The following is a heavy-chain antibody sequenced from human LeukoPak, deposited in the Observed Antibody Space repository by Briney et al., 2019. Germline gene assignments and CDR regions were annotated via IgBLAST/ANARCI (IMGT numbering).Heavy chain of an antibody. CDR1: GFTFSSYA. Sequence: GGSLRLSCAASGFTFSSYAMSWVRQAPGKGLEWVSSISGSGGSTYYADSVKGRFTISRDNSKNTLYLQMNRMRAEDTALYYCAKGRLGATTNWFDPWGQGTLVTVSS. J-gene: IGHJ5*02. CDR3: AKGRLGATTNWFDP. V-gene: IGHV3-23*01. D-gene: IGHD1-26*01. CDR2: ISGSGGST.